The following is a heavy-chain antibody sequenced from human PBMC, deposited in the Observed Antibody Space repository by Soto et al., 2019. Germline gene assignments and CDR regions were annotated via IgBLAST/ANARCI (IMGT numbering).Heavy chain of an antibody. CDR3: ARVGYNGVCYRGTCYYYYGMDV. CDR2: ISSSSSYI. D-gene: IGHD2-8*01. V-gene: IGHV3-21*01. CDR1: GFTFSSYS. J-gene: IGHJ6*02. Sequence: AGGSLRLSCAASGFTFSSYSMNWVRQAPGKGLEWVSSISSSSSYIYYADSVKGRFTISRDNAKNSLYLQMNSLRAEDTAVYYCARVGYNGVCYRGTCYYYYGMDVWGQGTTVTVSS.